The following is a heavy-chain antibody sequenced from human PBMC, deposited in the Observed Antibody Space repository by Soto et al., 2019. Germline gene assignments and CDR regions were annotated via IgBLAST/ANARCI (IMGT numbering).Heavy chain of an antibody. V-gene: IGHV3-30*18. CDR2: ISYDGSNK. Sequence: GGSLRLSCAASGFTFSSYGMHWVRQAPGKGLEWVAVISYDGSNKYYADSVKGRFTISRDNSKNTLYLQMNSLRAEDTAVYYCAKTAAGITSYYYGMDVWGQGTTVTVSS. D-gene: IGHD6-13*01. J-gene: IGHJ6*02. CDR3: AKTAAGITSYYYGMDV. CDR1: GFTFSSYG.